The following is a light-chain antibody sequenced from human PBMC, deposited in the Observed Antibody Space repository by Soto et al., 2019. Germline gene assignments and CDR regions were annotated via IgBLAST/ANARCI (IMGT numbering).Light chain of an antibody. Sequence: ALTQSPVTLSSSPGERATLSCRASQAVSSNYLAWYQQKPGQAPRLLISGASGRATGVPDRFSGSGSGTDFTLTIDRLESEDFAVYFCQQYGDLPWTFGQGTKVDI. CDR1: QAVSSNY. V-gene: IGKV3-20*01. CDR2: GAS. CDR3: QQYGDLPWT. J-gene: IGKJ1*01.